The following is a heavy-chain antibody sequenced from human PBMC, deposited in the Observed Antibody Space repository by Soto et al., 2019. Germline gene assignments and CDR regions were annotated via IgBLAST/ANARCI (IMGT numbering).Heavy chain of an antibody. D-gene: IGHD6-13*01. CDR1: GFTFSSYA. V-gene: IGHV3-23*01. Sequence: EVQLLESGGGLVQPGGSLRLSCAASGFTFSSYAMSWVRQAPGKGLEWVSAISGSGGSTYYADSVKGRFTISRDNSKNTRYRQMNSLRAEDTAVYYCAKDLGEQLAYYFDYWGQGTLVTVSS. J-gene: IGHJ4*02. CDR3: AKDLGEQLAYYFDY. CDR2: ISGSGGST.